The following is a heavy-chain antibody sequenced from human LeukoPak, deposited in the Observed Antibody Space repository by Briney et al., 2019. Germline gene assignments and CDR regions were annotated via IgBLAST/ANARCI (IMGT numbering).Heavy chain of an antibody. Sequence: PGGSLRLSCAASGFTFSNYAMNWVRQAPGKGLEWVSTISGVGDSTYYAESVKGRFTMSRDNSKNTVYLQMNSLRVEDTAVYYCAKEYTPSSPLGELDSWGQGTLVTVSS. CDR2: ISGVGDST. V-gene: IGHV3-23*01. CDR1: GFTFSNYA. J-gene: IGHJ4*02. D-gene: IGHD6-6*01. CDR3: AKEYTPSSPLGELDS.